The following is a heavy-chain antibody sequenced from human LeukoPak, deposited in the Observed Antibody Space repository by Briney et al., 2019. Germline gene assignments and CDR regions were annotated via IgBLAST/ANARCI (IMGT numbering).Heavy chain of an antibody. CDR3: ARDGAVLRYFDWLPPVGNFDY. D-gene: IGHD3-9*01. Sequence: GGSLRLSCAASGFTFSSYGMSWVRQPPGKGLEWISAINDDVTYYRDSVKGRFTVSRDNSRNTLYLQMNSLRAEDTAVYYCARDGAVLRYFDWLPPVGNFDYWGQGTLVTVSS. CDR1: GFTFSSYG. V-gene: IGHV3-23*01. J-gene: IGHJ4*02. CDR2: INDDVT.